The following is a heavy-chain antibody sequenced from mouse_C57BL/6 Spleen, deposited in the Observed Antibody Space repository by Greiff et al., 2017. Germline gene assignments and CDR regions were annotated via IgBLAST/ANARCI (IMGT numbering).Heavy chain of an antibody. CDR1: GYTFTDYN. D-gene: IGHD2-4*01. V-gene: IGHV1-22*01. J-gene: IGHJ2*01. CDR3: APYDYEGYYFDY. Sequence: EVQLQQSGPELVKPGASVKMSCKASGYTFTDYNMHWVKQSHGKSLEWIGYINPNNGGTSYNQKFKGKATLTVNKSSSTAYMELRSLTSEDSAVYYCAPYDYEGYYFDYWGQGTTLTVSS. CDR2: INPNNGGT.